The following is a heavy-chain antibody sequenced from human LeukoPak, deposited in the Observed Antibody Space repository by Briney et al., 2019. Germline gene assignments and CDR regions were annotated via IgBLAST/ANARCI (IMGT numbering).Heavy chain of an antibody. Sequence: SETLSLTCTVSGGSISSYYWSWIRQPPGKGLEWIGYIYYSGSTNYNPSLKSRVTISVGTSKNQFSLKLSSVTAADTAVYYCARDPYYYYGMDVWGQGTTVTVSS. CDR3: ARDPYYYYGMDV. CDR2: IYYSGST. CDR1: GGSISSYY. J-gene: IGHJ6*02. V-gene: IGHV4-59*01.